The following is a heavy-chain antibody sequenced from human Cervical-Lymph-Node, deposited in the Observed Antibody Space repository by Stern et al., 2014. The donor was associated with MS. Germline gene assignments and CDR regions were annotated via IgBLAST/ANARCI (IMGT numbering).Heavy chain of an antibody. V-gene: IGHV1-24*01. CDR3: ATDLHYLDSNGYYGY. D-gene: IGHD3-22*01. CDR2: LDPVDGET. CDR1: GYTLNESS. Sequence: QVQLVESGAEVTKPGASVKVSCKVAGYTLNESSMHWVRQAPGKGLEWMGGLDPVDGETIYAQKFQGRVTMTEDASTDTAYMELSSLTSEDTAVYYCATDLHYLDSNGYYGYWGQGTLVTVSS. J-gene: IGHJ4*02.